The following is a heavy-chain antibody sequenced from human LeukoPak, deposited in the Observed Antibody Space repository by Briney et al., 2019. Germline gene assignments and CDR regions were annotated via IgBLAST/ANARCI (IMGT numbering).Heavy chain of an antibody. Sequence: GGSLSSSCAASGLTFSSYGMHWVRQAPGKGLEWVAVIWYDGSNKYYADSVKGRFTISRDNSKNTLYLQMNSLRAEDTAVYYCANRPAAAGFLWGQGTLVTVSS. CDR2: IWYDGSNK. J-gene: IGHJ4*02. CDR1: GLTFSSYG. V-gene: IGHV3-33*06. CDR3: ANRPAAAGFL. D-gene: IGHD6-13*01.